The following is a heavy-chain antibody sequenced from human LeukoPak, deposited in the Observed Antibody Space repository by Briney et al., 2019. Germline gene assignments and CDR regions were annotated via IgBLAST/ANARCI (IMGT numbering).Heavy chain of an antibody. V-gene: IGHV4-31*03. Sequence: SETLSLTCTVSGGSISSGGYYWSWIRQHPEKGLEWIGYIYYSGSTYYNPSLKSRVTISIDTSKNQFSLELSSVTAADTAVFYCARGFSQHRYFDLWGRGTLVTVS. CDR1: GGSISSGGYY. D-gene: IGHD2-21*01. J-gene: IGHJ2*01. CDR3: ARGFSQHRYFDL. CDR2: IYYSGST.